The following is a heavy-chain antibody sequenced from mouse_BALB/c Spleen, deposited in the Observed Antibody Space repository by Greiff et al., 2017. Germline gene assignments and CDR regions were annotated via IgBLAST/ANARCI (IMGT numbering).Heavy chain of an antibody. CDR1: GFNIKDTY. CDR3: ARLLRLRYCDAIDY. CDR2: IDPANGNT. Sequence: VQLQQSGAELVKPGASVKFSCTASGFNIKDTYMHWVKQRPEQGLEWIGRIDPANGNTKYDPKFQGKATITADTSSNTAYLQLSSLTSEDTAVYYGARLLRLRYCDAIDYWGQGTSVTVST. V-gene: IGHV14-3*02. D-gene: IGHD1-2*01. J-gene: IGHJ4*01.